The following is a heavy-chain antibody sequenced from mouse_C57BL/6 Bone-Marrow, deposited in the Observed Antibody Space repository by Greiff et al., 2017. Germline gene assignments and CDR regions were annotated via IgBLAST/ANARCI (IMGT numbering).Heavy chain of an antibody. Sequence: QVQLQQSGPELVKPGASVKLSCKASGYTFTSYDINWVKQRPGQGLEWIGGIYPRDGSTKYNEKFKGQATLTVDTSSSTAYMELHSLTSEDSAVYFCAREVDYGNYVWMAYWGQGTLVTVSA. J-gene: IGHJ3*01. CDR3: AREVDYGNYVWMAY. D-gene: IGHD2-1*01. V-gene: IGHV1-85*01. CDR1: GYTFTSYD. CDR2: IYPRDGST.